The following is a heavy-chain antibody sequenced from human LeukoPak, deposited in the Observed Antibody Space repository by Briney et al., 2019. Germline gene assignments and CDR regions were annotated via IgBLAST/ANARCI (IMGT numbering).Heavy chain of an antibody. CDR2: MYTGGST. CDR1: GGSISSYY. Sequence: PSETLSLTCTVSGGSISSYYWSWIRQPAGKGLEWIGRMYTGGSTNYNPSLKSRVTMSVDTSKNQFSLKLSSVTAADTAVYYCVRDSGSYSIHYYIDVWGKGTTVTVSS. V-gene: IGHV4-4*07. D-gene: IGHD1-26*01. CDR3: VRDSGSYSIHYYIDV. J-gene: IGHJ6*03.